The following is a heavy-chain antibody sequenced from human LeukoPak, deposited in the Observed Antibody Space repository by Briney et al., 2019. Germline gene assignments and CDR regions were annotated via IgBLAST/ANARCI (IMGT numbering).Heavy chain of an antibody. V-gene: IGHV3-9*01. D-gene: IGHD3-10*01. CDR2: ISFNSGTM. Sequence: GRSLRLSCVASGFTLRDYAMHWVRQAPGKGLEWVSGISFNSGTMDYADSVRGRFTISRHNANNSLYLQMNSLRPEDTAWYYCAKAKGFAAMYYFDFWGQGALVTVSS. J-gene: IGHJ4*02. CDR3: AKAKGFAAMYYFDF. CDR1: GFTLRDYA.